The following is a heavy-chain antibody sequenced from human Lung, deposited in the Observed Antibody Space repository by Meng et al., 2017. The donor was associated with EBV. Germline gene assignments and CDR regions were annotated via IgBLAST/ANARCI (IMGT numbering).Heavy chain of an antibody. D-gene: IGHD6-6*01. V-gene: IGHV3-33*01. J-gene: IGHJ5*02. CDR1: GFTFSSYG. Sequence: QVQLVESGXGVVQPXRSLRLXXXASGFTFSSYGMHWVRQAPGKGLEWVAVIWYDGSNKYYADSVKGRFTISRDNSKNTLYLQMNSLRAEDTAVYYCARDPALVLEGWFDPWGQGTLVTVSS. CDR3: ARDPALVLEGWFDP. CDR2: IWYDGSNK.